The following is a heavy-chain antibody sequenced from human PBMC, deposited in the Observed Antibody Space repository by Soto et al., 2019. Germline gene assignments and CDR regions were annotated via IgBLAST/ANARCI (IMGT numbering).Heavy chain of an antibody. CDR3: ARAHVDTAMISY. CDR2: IYYSGST. Sequence: TSETLSLTCTVSGGSISSGGYYWSRIRQHPGKGLEWIGYIYYSGSTYYNPSLKSRVTISLDTSKNQFPLKLSSVTAAATAVYYCARAHVDTAMISYCGQGTLVTVSS. D-gene: IGHD5-18*01. V-gene: IGHV4-31*03. CDR1: GGSISSGGYY. J-gene: IGHJ4*02.